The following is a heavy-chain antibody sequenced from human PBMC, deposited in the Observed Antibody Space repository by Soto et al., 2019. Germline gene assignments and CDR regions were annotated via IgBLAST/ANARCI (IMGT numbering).Heavy chain of an antibody. CDR2: TYYRSKWYN. Sequence: LSLTCAISGDSVSSNSAAWNWIRQSPSRGLEWLGRTYYRSKWYNDYAVSVKSRITINPDTSKNQFSLQLNSVTPEDTAVYYCARNPGVPAAPLYGMDVWGQGTTVTVSS. V-gene: IGHV6-1*01. D-gene: IGHD2-2*01. J-gene: IGHJ6*02. CDR3: ARNPGVPAAPLYGMDV. CDR1: GDSVSSNSAA.